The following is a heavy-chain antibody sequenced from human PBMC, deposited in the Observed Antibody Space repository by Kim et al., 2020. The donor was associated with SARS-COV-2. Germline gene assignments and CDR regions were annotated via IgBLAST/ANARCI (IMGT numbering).Heavy chain of an antibody. Sequence: ASVKVSCKASGYTFTSYGISWVRQAPGQGLEWMGWISAYNGNTNYAQKLQGRVTMTTDTSTSTAYMELRSLRSDDTAVYYCAREYYDFWSGYSFFAFDIWGQGTMVTVSS. J-gene: IGHJ3*02. CDR3: AREYYDFWSGYSFFAFDI. D-gene: IGHD3-3*01. CDR1: GYTFTSYG. CDR2: ISAYNGNT. V-gene: IGHV1-18*01.